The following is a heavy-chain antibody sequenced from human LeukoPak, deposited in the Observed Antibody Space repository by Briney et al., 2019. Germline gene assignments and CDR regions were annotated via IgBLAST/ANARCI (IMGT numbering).Heavy chain of an antibody. CDR2: IWFDGSNK. Sequence: GSLRLSCAASGFTFSSYGMHWVRQAPGKGLEWVALIWFDGSNKYYADSVKGRFTISRDNSKNTLYLQMDSLRDEDTAVYYCARDRGYSYGHCFDYWGQGTLVTVSS. CDR3: ARDRGYSYGHCFDY. V-gene: IGHV3-33*01. J-gene: IGHJ4*02. CDR1: GFTFSSYG. D-gene: IGHD5-18*01.